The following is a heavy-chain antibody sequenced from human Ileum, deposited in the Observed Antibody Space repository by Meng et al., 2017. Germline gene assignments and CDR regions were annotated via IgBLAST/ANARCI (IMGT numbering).Heavy chain of an antibody. J-gene: IGHJ6*01. D-gene: IGHD2/OR15-2a*01. Sequence: SETLSLTCAVYGGSFSGYYWSWIRQPPGKGLEWIGEINHSGSTNYNPSLKSRVTISVDTSKNQFSLKLSSVTAADTAVYYCARDSNYYYGMDVWGQGTTVTVYS. V-gene: IGHV4-34*01. CDR2: INHSGST. CDR3: ARDSNYYYGMDV. CDR1: GGSFSGYY.